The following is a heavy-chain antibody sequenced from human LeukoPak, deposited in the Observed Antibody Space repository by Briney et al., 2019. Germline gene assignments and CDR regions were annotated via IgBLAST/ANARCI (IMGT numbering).Heavy chain of an antibody. Sequence: SETLSLTCTVSGGSISSGSYYWSWIRQPAGKGLEWIGRTYTSGSTNYNPSLKSRVTISVDTSKNQFSLKLSSVTAADTAVYYCARQTGQWLVLFGAFDIWGQGTMVTVSS. V-gene: IGHV4-61*02. CDR1: GGSISSGSYY. CDR2: TYTSGST. CDR3: ARQTGQWLVLFGAFDI. J-gene: IGHJ3*02. D-gene: IGHD6-19*01.